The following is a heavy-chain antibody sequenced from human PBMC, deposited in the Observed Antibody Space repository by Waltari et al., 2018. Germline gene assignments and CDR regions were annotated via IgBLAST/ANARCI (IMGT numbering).Heavy chain of an antibody. J-gene: IGHJ4*02. D-gene: IGHD3-9*01. CDR3: ARGGNYDILTGYSTPFYFDY. CDR1: GGTFSSYA. V-gene: IGHV1-69*13. Sequence: QVQLVQSGAEVKKPGSSVKVSCKASGGTFSSYAISWVRQAPGQGLEWMGGIIPIFGTANYAQKFQGRVTITADESTSTAYMELSSLRSEDTAVYYCARGGNYDILTGYSTPFYFDYWGQGTLVIVSS. CDR2: IIPIFGTA.